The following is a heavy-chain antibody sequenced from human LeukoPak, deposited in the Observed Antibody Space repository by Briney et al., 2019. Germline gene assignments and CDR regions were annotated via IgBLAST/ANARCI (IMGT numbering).Heavy chain of an antibody. CDR2: ISYDGSNK. V-gene: IGHV3-30*03. CDR1: GFTFSSYG. CDR3: ARGGGSSGRYVADY. J-gene: IGHJ4*02. Sequence: GGSLRLSCAASGFTFSSYGMHWVRQAPGKGLEWVAVISYDGSNKYYADSVKGRFTISRDNSMNTLYLHMNGLRADDTAVYYCARGGGSSGRYVADYWGQGTPVTVSS. D-gene: IGHD6-19*01.